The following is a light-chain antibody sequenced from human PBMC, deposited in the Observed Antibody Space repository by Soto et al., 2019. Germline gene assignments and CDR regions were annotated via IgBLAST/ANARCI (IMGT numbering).Light chain of an antibody. CDR2: GAS. CDR3: QQYHISRT. CDR1: QSLNSRY. V-gene: IGKV3-20*01. Sequence: VVPRSPGTLSLSPGERATLSCRASQSLNSRYLAWYQLKPGQAPRLLIYGASSRATGIPDRFSGSGSGTDFTLTIPGLEPEDFAVYYCQQYHISRTFGQGTKVDI. J-gene: IGKJ1*01.